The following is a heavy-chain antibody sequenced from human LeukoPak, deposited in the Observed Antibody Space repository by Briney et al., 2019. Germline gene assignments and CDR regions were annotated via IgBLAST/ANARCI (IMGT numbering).Heavy chain of an antibody. Sequence: GGSLRLSCAASGFTFSSYSMNWVRQAPGKGLEWVSYISDSSSTIYYADSVKGRFTISRDNAKNSLYLQMNSLRAEDTAVYYCARDEGALDFWSGYASDYWGQGTLVTVSS. CDR2: ISDSSSTI. D-gene: IGHD3-3*01. J-gene: IGHJ4*02. V-gene: IGHV3-48*01. CDR3: ARDEGALDFWSGYASDY. CDR1: GFTFSSYS.